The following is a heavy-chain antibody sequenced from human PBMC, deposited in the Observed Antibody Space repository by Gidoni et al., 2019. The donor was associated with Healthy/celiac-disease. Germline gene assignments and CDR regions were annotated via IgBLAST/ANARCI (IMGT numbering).Heavy chain of an antibody. CDR3: AKDPQNMYYDFWSGYLGWFDP. CDR1: RFTFSSYG. Sequence: QVQLVESGGGVVQPGRSLRLSCAASRFTFSSYGMHRVRQAPGKGLEWVAVISYDGSNKYYADSVKGRFTISRDNSKNTLYLQMNSLRAEDTAVYYCAKDPQNMYYDFWSGYLGWFDPWGQGTLVTVSS. V-gene: IGHV3-30*18. D-gene: IGHD3-3*01. J-gene: IGHJ5*02. CDR2: ISYDGSNK.